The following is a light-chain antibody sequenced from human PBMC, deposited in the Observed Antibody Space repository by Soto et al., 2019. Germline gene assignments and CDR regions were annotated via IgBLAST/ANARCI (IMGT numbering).Light chain of an antibody. CDR1: QGISNY. Sequence: DIQMTQSPSSLSAYLGDRVTITCRASQGISNYLAWYQQKPGRLPKLLLFGASTLQSGFPARFSGSGSGTLFTLTINGLLPEDVATYYCQKYDRAPFTFGRGTKVDFK. V-gene: IGKV1-27*01. J-gene: IGKJ3*01. CDR3: QKYDRAPFT. CDR2: GAS.